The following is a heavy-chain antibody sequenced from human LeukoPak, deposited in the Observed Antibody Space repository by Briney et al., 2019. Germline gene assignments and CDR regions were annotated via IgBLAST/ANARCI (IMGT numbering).Heavy chain of an antibody. D-gene: IGHD1-26*01. V-gene: IGHV3-21*01. J-gene: IGHJ4*02. CDR2: ISSSSSYI. CDR1: GFTFSSYS. Sequence: GGALRLSCAASGFTFSSYSMNWGRQAPGKGPEWGSSISSSSSYIYYADSVKGRFTISRDNAKNSLYLQMNSLRAEDTAVYYCARGGTRASGSYYGYWGQGTLVTVSS. CDR3: ARGGTRASGSYYGY.